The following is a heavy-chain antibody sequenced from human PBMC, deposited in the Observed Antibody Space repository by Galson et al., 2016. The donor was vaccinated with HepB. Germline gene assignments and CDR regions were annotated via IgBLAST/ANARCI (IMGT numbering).Heavy chain of an antibody. CDR3: ARDRGRSSWYSNFDY. V-gene: IGHV3-30-3*01. D-gene: IGHD6-13*01. Sequence: SLRLSCAASGFSFRSHAMHWVRQAPGKGLEWVAVISHDGNNKYYADPVKGRFTTSRDNSKNTLYVKMSSLRPEDTAVYYCARDRGRSSWYSNFDYWGQGTLVTVSS. CDR1: GFSFRSHA. CDR2: ISHDGNNK. J-gene: IGHJ4*02.